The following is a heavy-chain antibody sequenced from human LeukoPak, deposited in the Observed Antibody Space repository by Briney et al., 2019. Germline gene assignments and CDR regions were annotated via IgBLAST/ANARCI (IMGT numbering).Heavy chain of an antibody. J-gene: IGHJ4*02. D-gene: IGHD6-6*01. CDR1: GFTFSSYS. CDR3: ARGSSDYFDY. Sequence: GSLRLSCAASGFTFSSYSMNWVRQAPGKGLEWVSYVTSSSAIYYADSVKGRFTISRDNAKNSLYLQMNSLRAEDTAVYYCARGSSDYFDYWGQGTLVTVSS. V-gene: IGHV3-48*01. CDR2: VTSSSAI.